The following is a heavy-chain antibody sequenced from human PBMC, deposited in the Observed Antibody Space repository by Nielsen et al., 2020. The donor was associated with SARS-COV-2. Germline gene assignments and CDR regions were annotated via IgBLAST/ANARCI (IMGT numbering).Heavy chain of an antibody. D-gene: IGHD3-16*01. Sequence: GESLKISCAASGFTFSDYTVSWVRQAPGKGLEWVGFIRSNAYDGTTEYAASVKGRFTISRDDSRTIAYLQLNSLKTEDTAVYFCTTRRWLRSGVDYWGQGTLVTVSS. J-gene: IGHJ4*02. V-gene: IGHV3-49*04. CDR2: IRSNAYDGTT. CDR1: GFTFSDYT. CDR3: TTRRWLRSGVDY.